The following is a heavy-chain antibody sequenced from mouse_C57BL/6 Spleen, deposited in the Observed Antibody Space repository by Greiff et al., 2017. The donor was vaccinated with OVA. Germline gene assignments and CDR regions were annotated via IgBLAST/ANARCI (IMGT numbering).Heavy chain of an antibody. J-gene: IGHJ2*01. V-gene: IGHV5-9-1*02. CDR3: TREGLGRHYFDY. CDR2: ISSGGDYI. Sequence: LQQSGEGLVKPGGSLKLSCAASGFTFSSYAMSWVRQTPEKRLEWVAYISSGGDYIYYADTVKGRFTIARDNARNTLYLQMSSLKSEDTAMYYCTREGLGRHYFDYWGQGTTLTVSS. D-gene: IGHD4-1*01. CDR1: GFTFSSYA.